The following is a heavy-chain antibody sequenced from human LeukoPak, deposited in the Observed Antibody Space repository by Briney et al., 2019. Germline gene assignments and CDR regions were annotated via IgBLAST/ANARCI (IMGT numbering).Heavy chain of an antibody. J-gene: IGHJ4*02. CDR1: GFTFSNAW. V-gene: IGHV3-23*01. CDR2: ISGSGGST. Sequence: GGSLRLSCAASGFTFSNAWMSWVRQAPGKGLEWVSAISGSGGSTYYADSVKGRFTISRDNSKNTLYLQMNSLRAEDTAVYYCAKVPKYYYGSGSYFFDYWGQGTLVTVSS. D-gene: IGHD3-10*01. CDR3: AKVPKYYYGSGSYFFDY.